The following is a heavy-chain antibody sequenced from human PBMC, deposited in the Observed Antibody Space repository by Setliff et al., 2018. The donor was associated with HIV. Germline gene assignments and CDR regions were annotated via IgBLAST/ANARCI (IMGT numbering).Heavy chain of an antibody. J-gene: IGHJ3*01. CDR1: GGSISRGDYY. CDR3: ARWGEPTIQAFDA. V-gene: IGHV4-61*08. D-gene: IGHD1-1*01. Sequence: PTETLSLTCTVSGGSISRGDYYWNWIRQPPGKGLEWIGFAHHSGVTSYNPSLHSRVIIAVDTSRNQFSLRVNSITAADTALYYCARWGEPTIQAFDAWGLGTMVTVSS. CDR2: AHHSGVT.